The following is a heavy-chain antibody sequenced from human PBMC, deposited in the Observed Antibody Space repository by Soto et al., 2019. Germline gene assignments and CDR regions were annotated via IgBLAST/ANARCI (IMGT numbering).Heavy chain of an antibody. Sequence: GGSLRLSCAASGFTFRSSCMHWVRQAPGKGLVWVSRIKSDGSSTSYADSVKGRFTISRDNAKNTLYLQMNSLRAEDTAVYYCVRRYSSSSREDYYYGMDVWGQGTTVTVSS. CDR1: GFTFRSSC. J-gene: IGHJ6*02. CDR3: VRRYSSSSREDYYYGMDV. V-gene: IGHV3-74*01. D-gene: IGHD6-6*01. CDR2: IKSDGSST.